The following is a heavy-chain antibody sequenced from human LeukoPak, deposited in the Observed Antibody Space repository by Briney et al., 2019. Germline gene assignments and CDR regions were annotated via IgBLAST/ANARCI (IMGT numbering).Heavy chain of an antibody. J-gene: IGHJ4*02. CDR2: IDYTGNV. Sequence: SETLSLTCAVSGGAISAYYWNWIRQTPGRGLEWIGYIDYTGNVNSNPSLKSRVTISVDTSKNQFSLKLSSVTAADTAVYYCARARIAAAGRPPGYYFDYWGQGTLVTVSS. CDR3: ARARIAAAGRPPGYYFDY. V-gene: IGHV4-59*12. D-gene: IGHD6-13*01. CDR1: GGAISAYY.